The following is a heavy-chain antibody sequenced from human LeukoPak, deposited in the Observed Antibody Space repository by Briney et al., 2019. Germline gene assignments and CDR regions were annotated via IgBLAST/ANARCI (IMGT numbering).Heavy chain of an antibody. CDR3: TRRFDC. V-gene: IGHV3-48*02. J-gene: IGHJ4*02. Sequence: GGSLRLSCVASGFTFSSYDMNWVRQAPGKGLEWVSYIGSSTDTMYYADSARGRFTISRDNAKNSLYLQMNSLRDEDTAVYYCTRRFDCWGQGTLVTVSS. CDR2: IGSSTDTM. CDR1: GFTFSSYD.